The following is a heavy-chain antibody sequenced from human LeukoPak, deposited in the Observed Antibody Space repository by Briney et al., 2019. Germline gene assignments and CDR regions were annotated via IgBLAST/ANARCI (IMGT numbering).Heavy chain of an antibody. CDR1: GFTFSSHE. D-gene: IGHD1-14*01. J-gene: IGHJ2*01. V-gene: IGHV3-48*03. CDR3: AREGVITGDVYFDL. Sequence: GGSLRLSCAASGFTFSSHEMNWVRQAPGKGLEWISYIGTSGSTIYYADSVKGRFTVSRDNAKNSLYLQVNSLRAEDTAVYYCAREGVITGDVYFDLWGDRRLVTV. CDR2: IGTSGSTI.